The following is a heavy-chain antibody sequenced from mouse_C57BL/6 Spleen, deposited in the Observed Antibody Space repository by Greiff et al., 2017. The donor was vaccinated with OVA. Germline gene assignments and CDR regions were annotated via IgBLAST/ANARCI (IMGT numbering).Heavy chain of an antibody. V-gene: IGHV14-4*01. D-gene: IGHD1-1*01. J-gene: IGHJ4*01. CDR3: TKSPYYDYAMDY. Sequence: VQLQQSGAELVRPGASVKLSCTASGFNIKDDYMHWVKQRPEQGLEWIGWIDPENGDTEYASKFQGKATITADTSSNTAYLQLSSLTSEDTAVYYCTKSPYYDYAMDYWGQGTSVTVSS. CDR1: GFNIKDDY. CDR2: IDPENGDT.